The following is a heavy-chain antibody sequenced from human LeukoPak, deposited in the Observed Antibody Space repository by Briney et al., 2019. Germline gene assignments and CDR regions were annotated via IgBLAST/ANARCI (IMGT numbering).Heavy chain of an antibody. CDR1: GGPISSYY. D-gene: IGHD6-13*01. CDR3: ASLESAGYFDY. Sequence: KPSETLSLTCTASGGPISSYYWSWIRQPPGKGLEWIGYIYYSGSTNYNPSLKSRVTISVDTSKNQFSLKLSSVTAADTAVYYCASLESAGYFDYWGQGTLVTVSS. V-gene: IGHV4-59*01. J-gene: IGHJ4*02. CDR2: IYYSGST.